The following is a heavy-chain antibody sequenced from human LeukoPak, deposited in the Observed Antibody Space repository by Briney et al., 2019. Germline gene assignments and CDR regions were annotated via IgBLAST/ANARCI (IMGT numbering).Heavy chain of an antibody. D-gene: IGHD1-1*01. V-gene: IGHV3-30-3*01. Sequence: GGSLRLSCAASGFTFSSYAMHWVRQAPGKGLEWVAVISYDGSNKYYADSVKGRFTISRDNSKNTLYLQMNSLRAEDTAVYYCAIETTTGPLDYWGQGTLSPSPQ. CDR3: AIETTTGPLDY. J-gene: IGHJ4*02. CDR2: ISYDGSNK. CDR1: GFTFSSYA.